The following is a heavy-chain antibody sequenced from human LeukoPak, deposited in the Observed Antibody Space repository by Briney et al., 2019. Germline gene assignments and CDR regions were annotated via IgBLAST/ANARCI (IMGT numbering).Heavy chain of an antibody. CDR2: IKQDGSDK. J-gene: IGHJ3*02. V-gene: IGHV3-7*04. D-gene: IGHD3-16*01. Sequence: GESLILSCAASGFTFSNYWMTWVRQAPGKGLEWVANIKQDGSDKNHEDSVKGRFTISRDNAKNSLYLQMDSLRAEDTAVYYCATGLGGVSQWLPFDIWGQGTMVTVSS. CDR1: GFTFSNYW. CDR3: ATGLGGVSQWLPFDI.